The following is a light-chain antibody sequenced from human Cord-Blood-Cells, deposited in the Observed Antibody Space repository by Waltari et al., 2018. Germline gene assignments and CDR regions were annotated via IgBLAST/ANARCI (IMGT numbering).Light chain of an antibody. CDR2: EGS. CDR3: CSYAGSSTWV. Sequence: QSALPQPASVSGSHGQPIPIHGTGTSSDVGSYNLFPWTQRHPGEAPKYMICEGSKRPSGVSNRFSGTESGNTASLTISGLQAEDEADYYCCSYAGSSTWVFGGGTKLTVL. CDR1: SSDVGSYNL. V-gene: IGLV2-23*01. J-gene: IGLJ3*02.